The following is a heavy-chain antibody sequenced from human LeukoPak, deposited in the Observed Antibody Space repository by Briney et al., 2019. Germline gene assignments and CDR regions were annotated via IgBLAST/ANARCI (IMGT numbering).Heavy chain of an antibody. CDR1: GFTFRSYA. CDR2: ISTSSNTI. D-gene: IGHD2-15*01. V-gene: IGHV3-48*01. CDR3: ARGDCSGGSCYLSLTTIDY. Sequence: GGSLRLSCAASGFTFRSYAMNWVRQAPGKGLEWVSYISTSSNTIYYADSVKGRFTISRDNAKNPLYLQMNSLRAEDTAVYYCARGDCSGGSCYLSLTTIDYWGQGTLVTVSS. J-gene: IGHJ4*02.